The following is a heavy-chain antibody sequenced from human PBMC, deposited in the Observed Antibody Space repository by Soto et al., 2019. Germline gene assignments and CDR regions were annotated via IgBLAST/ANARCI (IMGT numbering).Heavy chain of an antibody. J-gene: IGHJ4*03. V-gene: IGHV4-4*07. D-gene: IGHD2-15*01. CDR1: GDSMSSYY. CDR3: EGEQSGAANF. Sequence: SETLSLTCSVSGDSMSSYYWSWIRQSAEKGLEWIGRISATGTTSYIPSLKSRITLSADTSKNQFSLNLKFVTAADTAVYFCEGEQSGAANFWGQGTLVTVSS. CDR2: ISATGTT.